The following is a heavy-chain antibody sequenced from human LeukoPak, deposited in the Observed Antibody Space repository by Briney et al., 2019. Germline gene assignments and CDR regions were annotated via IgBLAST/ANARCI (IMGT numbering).Heavy chain of an antibody. V-gene: IGHV4-34*01. J-gene: IGHJ5*02. CDR2: INHSGST. Sequence: SETLSLTCTVYGGSFSGYYWSWIRQPPGKGLEWTGEINHSGSTNYNPSLKGRVTITVDTSKNQFSLKLSSVTAADTAVYYCARGRWFDPWGQGTLVTVSS. CDR3: ARGRWFDP. CDR1: GGSFSGYY.